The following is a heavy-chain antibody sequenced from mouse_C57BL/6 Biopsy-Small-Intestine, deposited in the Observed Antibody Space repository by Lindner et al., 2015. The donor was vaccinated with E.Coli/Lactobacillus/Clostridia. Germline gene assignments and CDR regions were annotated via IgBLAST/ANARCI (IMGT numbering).Heavy chain of an antibody. V-gene: IGHV5-17*01. CDR2: ISSGSNFI. Sequence: VQLQESGGGLVKPGGSLKLSCAASGFTFSDFGMHWVRQAPEKGLEWVAYISSGSNFIYYADTVKGRFTISRDNDKKTLFLQMTSLRSEDTAMYYCARRGITTVVGHWYFDFWGTGTTVTVSS. J-gene: IGHJ1*03. CDR1: GFTFSDFG. D-gene: IGHD1-1*01. CDR3: ARRGITTVVGHWYFDF.